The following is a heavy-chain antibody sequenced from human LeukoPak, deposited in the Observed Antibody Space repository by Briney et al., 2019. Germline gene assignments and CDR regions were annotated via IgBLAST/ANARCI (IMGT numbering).Heavy chain of an antibody. CDR3: ARGFALYSYGYTPSHPFDY. J-gene: IGHJ4*02. V-gene: IGHV4-34*01. Sequence: SSETLSLTCAVYGGSFSGYYWSWIRQPPGKGLEWIGEINHSGSTNYNPSLKSRVTISVDTSKNQFSLKLSSVTAADTAVYYCARGFALYSYGYTPSHPFDYWGQGTLVTVSS. D-gene: IGHD5-18*01. CDR2: INHSGST. CDR1: GGSFSGYY.